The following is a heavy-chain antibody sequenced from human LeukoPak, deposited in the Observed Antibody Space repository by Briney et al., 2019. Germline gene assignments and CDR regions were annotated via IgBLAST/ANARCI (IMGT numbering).Heavy chain of an antibody. CDR3: ARERLAATGTGWFEP. CDR1: GFTFSSYA. V-gene: IGHV3-30*04. J-gene: IGHJ5*02. D-gene: IGHD6-13*01. Sequence: GRSLRLSCAASGFTFSSYAIHWVRQAPGKGPEWVAVISDDGSSKYYADSVKGRFTISRDNSKNTLYLQMDSLRAEDTAVYFCARERLAATGTGWFEPWGQGTLVTVSS. CDR2: ISDDGSSK.